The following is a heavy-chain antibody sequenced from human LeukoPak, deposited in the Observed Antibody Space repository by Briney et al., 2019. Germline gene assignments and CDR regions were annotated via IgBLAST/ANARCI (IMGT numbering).Heavy chain of an antibody. CDR2: IYTSGST. V-gene: IGHV4-61*02. CDR3: AGRSYSPDDRYFDL. Sequence: SQTLSLTCTVSGGSISSGSYYWSWVRQPAGKGLEWIGRIYTSGSTDYNPSLKSRVTISVDTSNNQFSLKLSSVTAADTAVYYCAGRSYSPDDRYFDLWGRGTPVTVSS. CDR1: GGSISSGSYY. J-gene: IGHJ2*01. D-gene: IGHD3-10*01.